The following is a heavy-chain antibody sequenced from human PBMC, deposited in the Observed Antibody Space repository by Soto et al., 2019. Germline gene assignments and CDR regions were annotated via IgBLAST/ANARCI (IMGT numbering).Heavy chain of an antibody. CDR1: GFTFSNYG. CDR2: IWYDGSKK. V-gene: IGHV3-33*01. CDR3: ERGYSGYDYESRPRPFDH. J-gene: IGHJ4*02. Sequence: QVQLVESGGGVVQPGRSLRLSCAASGFTFSNYGMHWVRQAPGKGLEWVSIIWYDGSKKYYGDSVKGRFTISRDNFKNTLFLQMSRLTVDDTAVYYCERGYSGYDYESRPRPFDHWGQGTLVTVSS. D-gene: IGHD5-12*01.